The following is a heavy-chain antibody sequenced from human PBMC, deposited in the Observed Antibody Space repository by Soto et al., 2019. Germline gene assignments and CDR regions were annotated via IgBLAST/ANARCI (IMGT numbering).Heavy chain of an antibody. V-gene: IGHV1-69*13. CDR2: IIPIFGTA. J-gene: IGHJ4*02. D-gene: IGHD3-3*01. CDR3: ARAAPYYDFWSGYYTVNYFDY. Sequence: GASVTGSXKGSGGTFSSYAVSWVRQAPGQGLEWMGGIIPIFGTANYAQKFQGRVTITADESTSTAYMELSSLRSEDTAVYYCARAAPYYDFWSGYYTVNYFDYWGQGTLVTVSS. CDR1: GGTFSSYA.